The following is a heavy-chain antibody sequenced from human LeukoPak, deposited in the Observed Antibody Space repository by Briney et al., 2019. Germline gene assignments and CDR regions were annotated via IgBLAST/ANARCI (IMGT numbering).Heavy chain of an antibody. CDR3: ASWGSGSSYEY. V-gene: IGHV3-66*01. J-gene: IGHJ4*02. Sequence: GGSLRLSCAASGLTVRSNYISWVRQAPGKGLDWVAVFFGGGGTHYADSVKGRFTISRDQSKNTFHLQMNSVRVEDTAVYFCASWGSGSSYEYWGQGTLVTVSS. CDR2: FFGGGGT. CDR1: GLTVRSNY. D-gene: IGHD1-26*01.